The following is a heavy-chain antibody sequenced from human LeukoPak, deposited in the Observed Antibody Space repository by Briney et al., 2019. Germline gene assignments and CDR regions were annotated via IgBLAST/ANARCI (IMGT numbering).Heavy chain of an antibody. J-gene: IGHJ3*02. CDR2: ISDGFGST. V-gene: IGHV3-23*01. Sequence: GGSLRLSCAASGFTFSTYAMSWVRQAPGKGLEWVSAISDGFGSTYYADSVKGRFTISRDNSKNTLYLQMNSLRADDTAVYYCARACSGGGCYLVAFDIWGQGTMVTVSS. CDR1: GFTFSTYA. D-gene: IGHD2-15*01. CDR3: ARACSGGGCYLVAFDI.